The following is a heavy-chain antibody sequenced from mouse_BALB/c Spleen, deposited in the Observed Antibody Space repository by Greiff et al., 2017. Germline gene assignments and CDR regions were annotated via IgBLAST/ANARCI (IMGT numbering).Heavy chain of an antibody. CDR2: INPYNDGT. V-gene: IGHV1-14*01. D-gene: IGHD1-1*01. CDR3: ARSSYYYGSSYYFDY. J-gene: IGHJ2*01. Sequence: VQLKESGPELVKPGASVKMSCKASGYTFTSYVMHWVKQKPGQGLEWIGYINPYNDGTKYNEKFQDKATLTSDKSSSTAYMELSSLTSEDSAVYYCARSSYYYGSSYYFDYWGQGTTLTVSS. CDR1: GYTFTSYV.